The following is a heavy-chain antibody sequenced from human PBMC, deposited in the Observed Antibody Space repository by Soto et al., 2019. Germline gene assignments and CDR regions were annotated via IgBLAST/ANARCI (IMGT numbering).Heavy chain of an antibody. Sequence: QVQLVQSGAEVKKPGASVKVSCKASGYTFTSYGISWVRQAPGQGLEWMGWISAYNGNTNYAQKLQGRVTMTTDTTTSTAYMELRSLKSEDTAVYYCARERWAFEYSSSPPSHYGMDVWGQGTTVTVSS. V-gene: IGHV1-18*04. CDR2: ISAYNGNT. CDR3: ARERWAFEYSSSPPSHYGMDV. J-gene: IGHJ6*02. D-gene: IGHD6-6*01. CDR1: GYTFTSYG.